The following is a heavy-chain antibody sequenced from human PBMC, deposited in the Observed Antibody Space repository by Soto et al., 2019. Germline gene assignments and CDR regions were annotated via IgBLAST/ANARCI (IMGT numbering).Heavy chain of an antibody. V-gene: IGHV4-30-2*01. CDR1: GGSISSGGYS. CDR2: IYHSGST. Sequence: TSETLSLTCAVSGGSISSGGYSWSCIRQPPGKGLEWIGYIYHSGSTNYSPSLKSRVTISVDTSKNQFSLKLSSVTAADTAVYYCARRWGDAFDIWGQGTMVTVSS. D-gene: IGHD3-16*01. CDR3: ARRWGDAFDI. J-gene: IGHJ3*02.